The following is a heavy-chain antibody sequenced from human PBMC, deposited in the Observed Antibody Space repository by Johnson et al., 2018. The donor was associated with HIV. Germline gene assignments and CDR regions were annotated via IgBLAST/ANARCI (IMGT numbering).Heavy chain of an antibody. J-gene: IGHJ3*02. CDR3: AREPSIAAAGGDGAFDI. CDR2: ISYDGSYQ. Sequence: QVQLVESGGGLVQPGVSLRLSCAASGFTFSSYGMHWVRQAPAKGLEWVAVISYDGSYQYYADSAKGRFTISRDNSKNTLYLQMNSLRAEDTAVYYCAREPSIAAAGGDGAFDIWGRGTMLTVSS. CDR1: GFTFSSYG. D-gene: IGHD6-13*01. V-gene: IGHV3-30*04.